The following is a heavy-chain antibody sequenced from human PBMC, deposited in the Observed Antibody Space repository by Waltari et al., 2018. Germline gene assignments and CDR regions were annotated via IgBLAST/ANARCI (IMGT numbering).Heavy chain of an antibody. V-gene: IGHV4-4*07. CDR2: IYTSGST. J-gene: IGHJ5*02. Sequence: QVQLQESGPGLVKPSETLSLTCTVSGGSISSYYWSWIRQPAGKGLEGIGRIYTSGSTNYHPSLKSRVTMSVDTSKNQFSLKLSSVTAADTAVYYCARAKGLLWFGELPSNWFDPWGQGTLVTVSS. D-gene: IGHD3-10*01. CDR3: ARAKGLLWFGELPSNWFDP. CDR1: GGSISSYY.